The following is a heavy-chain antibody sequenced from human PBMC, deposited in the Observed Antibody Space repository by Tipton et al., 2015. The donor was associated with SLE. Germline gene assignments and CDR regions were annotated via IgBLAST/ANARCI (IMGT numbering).Heavy chain of an antibody. J-gene: IGHJ5*02. CDR2: IFYSGSS. CDR1: GGSISSSSYY. V-gene: IGHV4-39*01. CDR3: ARQVTNRWHVVWFDP. D-gene: IGHD2-15*01. Sequence: TLSLTCTVSGGSISSSSYYWGWIRQPSGKGLEWIGSIFYSGSSYYNPSLKSRVTIYVDTSKNQFSLKLSSVTAADTAVYYCARQVTNRWHVVWFDPWGQGTLVTVSS.